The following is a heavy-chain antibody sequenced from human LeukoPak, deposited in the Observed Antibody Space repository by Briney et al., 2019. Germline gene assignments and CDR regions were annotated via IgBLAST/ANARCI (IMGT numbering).Heavy chain of an antibody. J-gene: IGHJ6*03. CDR2: IYYSGST. V-gene: IGHV4-59*01. Sequence: PSETLSLTCTVSGGSISSYYWSWIRQPPGKGLEWIGYIYYSGSTNYNPSLESRVTISVDTSKNQFSLKLSSVTAADTAVYYCARNYDSSGNPWYYYYYMDVWGKGTTVTVSS. D-gene: IGHD3-22*01. CDR3: ARNYDSSGNPWYYYYYMDV. CDR1: GGSISSYY.